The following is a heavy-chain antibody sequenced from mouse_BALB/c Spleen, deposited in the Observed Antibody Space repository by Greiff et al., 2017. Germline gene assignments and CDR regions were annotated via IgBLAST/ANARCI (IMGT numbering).Heavy chain of an antibody. J-gene: IGHJ4*01. D-gene: IGHD2-2*01. V-gene: IGHV1-54*01. CDR2: INPGSGGT. Sequence: VQLQQSGAELVRPGTSVKVSCKASGYAFTNYLIEWVKQRPGQGLEWIGVINPGSGGTNYNEKFKGKATLTADKSSSTAYMQLSSLTSDDSAVYFCARFGYPYAMDYWGQGTSGTGSS. CDR1: GYAFTNYL. CDR3: ARFGYPYAMDY.